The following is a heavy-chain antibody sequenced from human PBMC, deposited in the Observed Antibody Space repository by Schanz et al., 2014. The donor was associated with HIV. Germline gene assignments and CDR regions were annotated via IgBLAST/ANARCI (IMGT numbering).Heavy chain of an antibody. J-gene: IGHJ6*02. D-gene: IGHD2-8*02. CDR1: GFTFSSYA. Sequence: EVQLLESGGGLAQPGGSLRLSCAASGFTFSSYAMIWVRQAPGKGLEWVSTISGSGGHTYYADSVKGRFTISRDNSKNTLFLQMNSLRAEDTAVYYCANSGYCIGGRCYTRGDGMDVWGQGTTVTVSS. CDR3: ANSGYCIGGRCYTRGDGMDV. CDR2: ISGSGGHT. V-gene: IGHV3-23*01.